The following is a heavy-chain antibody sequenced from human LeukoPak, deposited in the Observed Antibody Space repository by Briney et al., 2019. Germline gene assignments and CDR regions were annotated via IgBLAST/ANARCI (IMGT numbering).Heavy chain of an antibody. J-gene: IGHJ4*02. D-gene: IGHD6-13*01. V-gene: IGHV3-23*01. CDR1: GFTFSIYA. CDR2: ITSRGEST. CDR3: AKNGSSSLAN. Sequence: GGSLRLSCAASGFTFSIYAMSWVRQAPGKGLQWVSSITSRGESTWYVDSVKGRFTITRDNSENTLYLQMNSLRAEDTAVYYCAKNGSSSLANWGQGTLVTVS.